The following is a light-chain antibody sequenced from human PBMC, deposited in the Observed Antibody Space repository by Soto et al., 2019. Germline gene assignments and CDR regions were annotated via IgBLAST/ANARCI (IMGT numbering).Light chain of an antibody. J-gene: IGLJ2*01. Sequence: QSVLTQPPSASGTPGQTVTISCSASSSNIGRNTVTWYQRLPGTAPKLLIHTNNYRPSGVPDRFSGSRSGTSASLAISGLQPGDEADYYCAAWDDTVNGPAFGGGTKLTVL. V-gene: IGLV1-44*01. CDR3: AAWDDTVNGPA. CDR1: SSNIGRNT. CDR2: TNN.